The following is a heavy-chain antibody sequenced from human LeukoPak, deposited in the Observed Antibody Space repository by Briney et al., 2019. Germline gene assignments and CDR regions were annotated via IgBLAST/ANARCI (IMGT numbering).Heavy chain of an antibody. D-gene: IGHD5-18*01. CDR1: GFTFTNYW. CDR2: IGQDGSDK. J-gene: IGHJ4*02. CDR3: AKDSGYSYGPYDY. Sequence: GGSLRLSCAASGFTFTNYWMTWLRQAPGKGLEWVANIGQDGSDKFYVDSVKGRFTISRDNAKNSILLQMYSLRAEDTAVYYCAKDSGYSYGPYDYWGQGTLVTVSS. V-gene: IGHV3-7*03.